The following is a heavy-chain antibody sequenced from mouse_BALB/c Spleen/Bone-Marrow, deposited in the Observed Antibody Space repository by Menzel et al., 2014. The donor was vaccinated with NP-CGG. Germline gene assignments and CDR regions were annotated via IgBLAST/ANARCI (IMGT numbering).Heavy chain of an antibody. D-gene: IGHD4-1*01. V-gene: IGHV14-3*02. CDR1: GFNIKETY. CDR2: IDPANGNT. Sequence: LVESGAELVKPGASVKLSCTASGFNIKETYMHWVKKRPDQGLEGIGRIDPANGNTKYDPKFQGKATITADTSSNTAYLQFSSLTSEDTAVYYCARWEYYAMDYWGQGTSVTVSS. CDR3: ARWEYYAMDY. J-gene: IGHJ4*01.